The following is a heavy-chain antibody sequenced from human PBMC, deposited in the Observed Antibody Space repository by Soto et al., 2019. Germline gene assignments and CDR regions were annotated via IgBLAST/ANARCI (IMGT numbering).Heavy chain of an antibody. J-gene: IGHJ5*02. CDR3: ARVPFYDPSRMGSGP. V-gene: IGHV1-69*13. D-gene: IGHD3-3*01. CDR1: GYTFTSYG. Sequence: SVKVSCKASGYTFTSYGISWVRQAPGQGLEWMGGIIPIFGTANYAQKFQGRVTITADESTSTAYMELSSLRSEDTAVYYCARVPFYDPSRMGSGPWGQGTLVTVSS. CDR2: IIPIFGTA.